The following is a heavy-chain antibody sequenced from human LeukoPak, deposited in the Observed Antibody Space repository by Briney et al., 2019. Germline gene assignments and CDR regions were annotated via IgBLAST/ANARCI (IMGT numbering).Heavy chain of an antibody. CDR3: AKEGGTMIVVEDYFDY. D-gene: IGHD3-22*01. V-gene: IGHV3-30*02. CDR2: IRYDGSNK. J-gene: IGHJ4*02. Sequence: PGGSLRLSCAASGFTFSSYGMHWVRQAPGKGLEWVAFIRYDGSNKYYADSVKGRFTISRDNSKNTLYLQMNSLRAEDTAVYYCAKEGGTMIVVEDYFDYWGQGTLVTVSS. CDR1: GFTFSSYG.